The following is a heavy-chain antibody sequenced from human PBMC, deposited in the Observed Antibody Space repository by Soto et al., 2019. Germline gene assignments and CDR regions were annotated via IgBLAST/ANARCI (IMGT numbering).Heavy chain of an antibody. J-gene: IGHJ4*02. Sequence: GGSLSLSCAASGFTFSNAWMSWVRQAPGKGLEWVGRIKSKTDGGTTDYAAPVKGRFTISRDDSKNTLYLQMNSLKTEDTAVYYCTTGYCSGGSCCDYWGQGTLVTVSS. CDR2: IKSKTDGGTT. CDR1: GFTFSNAW. D-gene: IGHD2-15*01. CDR3: TTGYCSGGSCCDY. V-gene: IGHV3-15*01.